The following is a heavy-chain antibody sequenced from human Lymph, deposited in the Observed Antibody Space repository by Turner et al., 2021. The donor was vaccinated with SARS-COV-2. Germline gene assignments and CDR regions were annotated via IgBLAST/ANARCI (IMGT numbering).Heavy chain of an antibody. CDR1: GYTCTSYD. D-gene: IGHD2-2*01. CDR2: MNDDSGDT. Sequence: VQLVHPQAHVKQPGVSVKVSCTASGYTCTSYDCNLVPQATGQGLEWLGWMNDDSGDTGYAQKFDGRVTMTRDTSITTAYMEMRSLRSEDTAVYDCARVHGHCTNNSCYWGYYFGMDVWGQGTTVTVSS. V-gene: IGHV1-8*01. J-gene: IGHJ6*02. CDR3: ARVHGHCTNNSCYWGYYFGMDV.